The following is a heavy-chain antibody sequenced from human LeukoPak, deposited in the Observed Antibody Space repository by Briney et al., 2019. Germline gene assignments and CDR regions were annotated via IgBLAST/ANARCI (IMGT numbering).Heavy chain of an antibody. CDR2: IRQDGSEK. CDR1: GFIFSRYW. CDR3: ARDPIGG. V-gene: IGHV3-7*01. J-gene: IGHJ4*02. Sequence: GGSLRLSCTASGFIFSRYWMTWVRQAPGKGLEWVANIRQDGSEKNFVNSVKGRYTISRDKAKNSLYLQMNTLTAKDTAVYYCARDPIGGWGKGTLVTVTS. D-gene: IGHD3-16*01.